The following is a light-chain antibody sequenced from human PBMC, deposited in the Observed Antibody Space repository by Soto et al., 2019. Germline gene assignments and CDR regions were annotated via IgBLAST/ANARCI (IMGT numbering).Light chain of an antibody. CDR2: AAS. J-gene: IGKJ1*01. CDR3: QQSYRART. V-gene: IGKV1-39*01. CDR1: QSISNY. Sequence: DIQMTQSPSSLSASVGDRVTITCRASQSISNYLNWYQQKPGKAPKLLIYAASSLHSGVPSRFSGSGSGTDFTLTISSLQPEDFATYYCQQSYRARTFGQGTKVDIK.